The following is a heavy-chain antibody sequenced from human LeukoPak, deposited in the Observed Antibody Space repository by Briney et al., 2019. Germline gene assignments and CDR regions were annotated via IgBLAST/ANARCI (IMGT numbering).Heavy chain of an antibody. CDR1: GFTFISYV. V-gene: IGHV3-21*01. D-gene: IGHD1-26*01. Sequence: GGSLRLSCAASGFTFISYVMSWVRQAPGKGLEWVSCISSRSSYIYYADSAKGRFTISRDNAEKTLNLQMESLRVDDTAVYYCVRGRGSYWYDLGPAFNMWGQGTMVTVSS. J-gene: IGHJ3*02. CDR2: ISSRSSYI. CDR3: VRGRGSYWYDLGPAFNM.